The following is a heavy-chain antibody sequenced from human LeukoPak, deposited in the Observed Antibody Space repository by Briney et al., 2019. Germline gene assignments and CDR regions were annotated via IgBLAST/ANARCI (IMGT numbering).Heavy chain of an antibody. V-gene: IGHV3-48*01. CDR3: ASGVGHDSSGYYDY. CDR2: ISSSSSTI. CDR1: GFTFSSYS. D-gene: IGHD3-22*01. Sequence: GGSLRLSCAAFGFTFSSYSMNWVRQAPGKGLEWVSYISSSSSTIYYADSVKGRFTISRDNAKDSLYLQMNSLRAEDTAVYYCASGVGHDSSGYYDYWGQGTLVTVSS. J-gene: IGHJ4*02.